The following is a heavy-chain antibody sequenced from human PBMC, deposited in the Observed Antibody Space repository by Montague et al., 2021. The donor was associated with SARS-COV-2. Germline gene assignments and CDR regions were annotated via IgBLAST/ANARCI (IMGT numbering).Heavy chain of an antibody. J-gene: IGHJ6*03. D-gene: IGHD3-10*01. CDR1: GGSVSSSPYH. Sequence: SETLSLTCTVSGGSVSSSPYHWGWIRQPPGRGLEWVGSISYSGRTYFSPSLKSRLTISVDSSENQFSLRLSSVTAADTAVYYCASSYYYGSGTYVYNYYMDVWGKGTTVTVSS. CDR2: ISYSGRT. CDR3: ASSYYYGSGTYVYNYYMDV. V-gene: IGHV4-39*01.